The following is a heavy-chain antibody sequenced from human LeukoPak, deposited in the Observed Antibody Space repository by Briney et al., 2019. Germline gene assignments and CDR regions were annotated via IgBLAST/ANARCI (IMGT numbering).Heavy chain of an antibody. CDR2: IYTSGST. V-gene: IGHV4-4*07. D-gene: IGHD3-16*01. CDR1: GGSISSYY. J-gene: IGHJ4*02. CDR3: ARGGETKRGFDY. Sequence: SETLSLTCTVSGGSISSYYWSWIRQPAGKGLEWLGRIYTSGSTNYNPSRKSRVTMSVDTPKNQFSLKLSSVTAADTAVYYCARGGETKRGFDYWGQGTLVTVSS.